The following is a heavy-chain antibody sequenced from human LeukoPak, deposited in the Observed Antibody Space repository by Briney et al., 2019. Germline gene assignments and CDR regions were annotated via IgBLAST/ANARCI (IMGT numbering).Heavy chain of an antibody. CDR2: ISWNSGSI. J-gene: IGHJ4*02. CDR1: GFNLDDYA. Sequence: GRSLRLSCAASGFNLDDYAMHWVRQAPGKGLEWVSGISWNSGSIGYADSVKGRFTISRDNAKNSLYLQMNSLRAEDTALYYCAKAGSVSMAATPKYFDYWGQGTLVTVSS. D-gene: IGHD2-15*01. CDR3: AKAGSVSMAATPKYFDY. V-gene: IGHV3-9*01.